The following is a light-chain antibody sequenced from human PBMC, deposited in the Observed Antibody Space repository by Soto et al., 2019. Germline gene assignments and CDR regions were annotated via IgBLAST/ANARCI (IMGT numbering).Light chain of an antibody. V-gene: IGKV1-5*03. CDR2: KAS. J-gene: IGKJ2*01. Sequence: DIQMTQSPSTLSASVGDRVSITCRASQSISSWLAWYQQKPGKAPKLLIYKASSLESGVPSRFSGSGSGTEFTLTISSLQPEDFATYYCQQANSFPYTFGQGTKVDIK. CDR1: QSISSW. CDR3: QQANSFPYT.